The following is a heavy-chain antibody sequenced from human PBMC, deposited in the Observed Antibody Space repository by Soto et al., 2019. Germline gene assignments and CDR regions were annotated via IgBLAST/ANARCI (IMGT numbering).Heavy chain of an antibody. D-gene: IGHD4-4*01. CDR1: GGSFSGYY. CDR2: INHSGST. J-gene: IGHJ4*02. CDR3: ARAGYYSNYGTDY. V-gene: IGHV4-34*01. Sequence: QVQLQQWGAGLLKPSETLSLTCAVYGGSFSGYYWSWFRQPPGKGLEWIGEINHSGSTNYNPSLKSRVTISVDTSKNQFSLKLSSVTAADTAVYYCARAGYYSNYGTDYWGQGTLVTVSS.